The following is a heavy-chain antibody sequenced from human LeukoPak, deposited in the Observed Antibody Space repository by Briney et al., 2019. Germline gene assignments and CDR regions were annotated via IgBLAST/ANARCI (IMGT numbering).Heavy chain of an antibody. CDR1: GGSISSYY. V-gene: IGHV4-59*01. J-gene: IGHJ3*02. CDR2: IYFSGTT. CDR3: ARDGNYYDSSGYHYLGAFDI. D-gene: IGHD3-22*01. Sequence: SETLSLTCTVSGGSISSYYWTWIRQPPGKGLEWIGHIYFSGTTNYNPSLKSRLTISVDSSKNQFSLMLTSVSAADTAVYYCARDGNYYDSSGYHYLGAFDIWGQGTMVTVSS.